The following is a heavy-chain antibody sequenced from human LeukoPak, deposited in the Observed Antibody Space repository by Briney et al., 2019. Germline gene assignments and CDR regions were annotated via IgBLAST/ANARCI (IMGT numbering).Heavy chain of an antibody. D-gene: IGHD6-13*01. V-gene: IGHV4-59*01. CDR2: IYYSEST. CDR3: ARGVSSSRPVDY. CDR1: GGSISSYY. J-gene: IGHJ4*02. Sequence: SETLSLTCTVSGGSISSYYWSWIRQPPGKGLEWLGYIYYSESTNYNPSLKSRVTISVDTSKNQFSLKLSSVTAADTAVYYCARGVSSSRPVDYWGQGTLVTVSS.